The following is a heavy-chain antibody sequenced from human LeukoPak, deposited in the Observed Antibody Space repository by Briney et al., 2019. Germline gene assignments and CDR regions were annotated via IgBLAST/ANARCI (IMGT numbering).Heavy chain of an antibody. J-gene: IGHJ6*02. CDR1: GFTFSSYA. Sequence: GGSLRLSCAASGFTFSSYAMSWVRQAPGKGLEWVSVIYSGGSAYYADSVKGRFTISRDNSKNTLYLQMNSLRAEDTAVYYCARDGVAVAGTGYYYGMDVWGQGTTVTVSS. V-gene: IGHV3-66*01. CDR3: ARDGVAVAGTGYYYGMDV. CDR2: IYSGGSA. D-gene: IGHD6-19*01.